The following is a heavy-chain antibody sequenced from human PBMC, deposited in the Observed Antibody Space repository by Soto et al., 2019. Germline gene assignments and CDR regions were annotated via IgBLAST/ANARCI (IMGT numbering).Heavy chain of an antibody. D-gene: IGHD3-3*01. Sequence: GGSLRLSCAASGFTFSSYAMSWVRQAPGKGLEWVSAISGSGGSTYYADSVKGRFTISRDNSKNTLYLQMNSLRAEDTAVYYCARDGVGFLERNFDYWGQGTLVTVSS. CDR1: GFTFSSYA. CDR2: ISGSGGST. J-gene: IGHJ4*02. CDR3: ARDGVGFLERNFDY. V-gene: IGHV3-23*01.